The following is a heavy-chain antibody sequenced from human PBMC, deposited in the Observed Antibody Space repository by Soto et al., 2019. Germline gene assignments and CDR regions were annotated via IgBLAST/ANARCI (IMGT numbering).Heavy chain of an antibody. D-gene: IGHD1-20*01. Sequence: PSETLSLTCTVSGGSISSGGYYWIWIRHHPGKGLEWIGYIYYSGSTYYNPSLKSRVTISVDTSKNQFSLKLSSVTAADTAVYYCARDKVNWNDGNWFDPWGQGTLVTVSS. V-gene: IGHV4-31*03. CDR2: IYYSGST. J-gene: IGHJ5*02. CDR1: GGSISSGGYY. CDR3: ARDKVNWNDGNWFDP.